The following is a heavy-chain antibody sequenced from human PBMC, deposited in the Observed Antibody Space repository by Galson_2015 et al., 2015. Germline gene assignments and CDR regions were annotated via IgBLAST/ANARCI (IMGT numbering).Heavy chain of an antibody. CDR2: ISGSGGST. J-gene: IGHJ4*02. D-gene: IGHD3-22*01. Sequence: SLRLSCAASGFTFSSYAMSWVRQAPGKGLGWVSAISGSGGSTYYADSVKGRFTISRDNSKNTLYLQMNSLRAEDTAVYYCAQTGYYDSSGSSLFDYWGQGTLVTVSS. CDR3: AQTGYYDSSGSSLFDY. V-gene: IGHV3-23*01. CDR1: GFTFSSYA.